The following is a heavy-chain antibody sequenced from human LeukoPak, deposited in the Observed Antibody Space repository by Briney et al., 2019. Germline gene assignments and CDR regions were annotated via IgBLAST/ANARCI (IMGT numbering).Heavy chain of an antibody. D-gene: IGHD1-26*01. CDR3: ARAGSGSSSRGLDY. CDR2: IYYSGTT. Sequence: SETLSLTCTVSGGSLSSSPYYWGWIRQPPGKGLEFIGNIYYSGTTYYNPSLKSRVTISVDKSKNQFSLKLSSVTAADTAVYYCARAGSGSSSRGLDYWGQGTLVTVSS. V-gene: IGHV4-39*07. J-gene: IGHJ4*02. CDR1: GGSLSSSPYY.